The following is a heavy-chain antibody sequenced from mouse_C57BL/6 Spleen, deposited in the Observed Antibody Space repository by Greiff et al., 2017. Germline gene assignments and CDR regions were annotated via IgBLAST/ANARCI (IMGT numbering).Heavy chain of an antibody. CDR1: GYTFTDYN. CDR3: AAYYSNLPWFDY. CDR2: INPNNGGT. J-gene: IGHJ3*01. V-gene: IGHV1-22*01. D-gene: IGHD2-5*01. Sequence: VQLQQSGPELVKPGASVKVSCKASGYTFTDYNMHWVKQSHGKSLEWIGYINPNNGGTSYNQKFKGKATLTVNKSSSTAYLELRSLTSEDSAVYYCAAYYSNLPWFDYWGQGTLVTVSA.